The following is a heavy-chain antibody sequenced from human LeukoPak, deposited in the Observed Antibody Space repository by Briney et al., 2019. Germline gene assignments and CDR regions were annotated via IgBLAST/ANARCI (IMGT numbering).Heavy chain of an antibody. V-gene: IGHV4-34*01. CDR1: GASFSAYW. J-gene: IGHJ4*02. CDR2: INHSGNA. Sequence: SETLSLTCTVSGASFSAYWWSWVRQPPGKGLEWIGEINHSGNANYNPSLKSRVTISVDTSKNQFSLKLSSVTAADTAVYYCARGDYFDYWGQGTLVTVSS. CDR3: ARGDYFDY.